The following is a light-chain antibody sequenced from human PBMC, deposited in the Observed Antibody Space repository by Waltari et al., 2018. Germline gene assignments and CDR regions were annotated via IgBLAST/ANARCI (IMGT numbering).Light chain of an antibody. V-gene: IGKV1-33*01. J-gene: IGKJ1*01. CDR1: QDVINY. CDR3: QHSEA. CDR2: DAS. Sequence: DMQMSQSPASLSASLGDRVTSICQPSQDVINYINWYQQKPGKAPQLLIYDASTLKTGVPSRFSGRQSGTYFTLTISGLQPEDVGTYYCQHSEAFGQGTTVEI.